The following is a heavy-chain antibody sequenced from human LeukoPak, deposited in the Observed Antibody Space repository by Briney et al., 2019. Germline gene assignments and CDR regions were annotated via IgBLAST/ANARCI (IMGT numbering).Heavy chain of an antibody. Sequence: PSETLSLTCAVYGGSFSGYYWSWIRQPPGKGLEWIGEINHSGSTNYNPSLKSRVTISVDTSKNQFSLKLSSVTAADTAVYYCASGDYCSPTRCHELDAFDIWGQGTMVTVSS. CDR1: GGSFSGYY. CDR3: ASGDYCSPTRCHELDAFDI. D-gene: IGHD2-2*01. CDR2: INHSGST. J-gene: IGHJ3*02. V-gene: IGHV4-34*01.